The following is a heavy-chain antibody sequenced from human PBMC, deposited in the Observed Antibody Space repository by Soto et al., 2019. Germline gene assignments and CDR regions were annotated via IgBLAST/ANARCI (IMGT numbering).Heavy chain of an antibody. D-gene: IGHD3-22*01. CDR3: AMGLVMGGIFAFDI. V-gene: IGHV1-18*01. CDR1: GYTLTSYS. CDR2: ISAHN. Sequence: QAQLVQSGTEVKKPGASVKVSCKASGYTLTSYSISWVRQAPGQGLEWMGWISAHNSAQKVQGRVTMTTDTSTSTAYMELRSLRSDDTAVYYCAMGLVMGGIFAFDIWGQGTVVTVSS. J-gene: IGHJ3*02.